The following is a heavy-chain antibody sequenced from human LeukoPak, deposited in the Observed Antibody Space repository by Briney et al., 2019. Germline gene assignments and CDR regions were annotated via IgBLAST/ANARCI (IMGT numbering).Heavy chain of an antibody. CDR3: ARGAWGTVLYPLLD. CDR2: ISGSGGST. CDR1: GFTFSSYA. J-gene: IGHJ4*02. Sequence: GGSLRLSCAASGFTFSSYAMSWVRQAPGKGLEWVSAISGSGGSTYYADSVKGRFTISRDNSKNTLYLQMNSLRAEDTAVYYCARGAWGTVLYPLLDWGQGTLVTVSS. V-gene: IGHV3-23*01. D-gene: IGHD7-27*01.